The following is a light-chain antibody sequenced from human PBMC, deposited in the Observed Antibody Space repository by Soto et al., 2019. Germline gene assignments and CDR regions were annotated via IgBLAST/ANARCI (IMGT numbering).Light chain of an antibody. CDR1: QSVSSSY. Sequence: EIVLTQSPGTLSLSPGERATLSCRASQSVSSSYLAWYQQKPGQAPRLLIYGASSRATGIPDRFSGSGSGIDCTLTISRLEPEDFAVYYYEQDGSSSLFTFGRGTKVDIK. CDR3: EQDGSSSLFT. V-gene: IGKV3-20*01. J-gene: IGKJ3*01. CDR2: GAS.